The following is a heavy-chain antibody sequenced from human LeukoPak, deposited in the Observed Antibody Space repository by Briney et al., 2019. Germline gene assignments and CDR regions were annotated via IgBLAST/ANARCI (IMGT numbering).Heavy chain of an antibody. D-gene: IGHD3-3*01. J-gene: IGHJ6*03. V-gene: IGHV1-18*01. CDR3: ARDRADFWSGYRSPYYYYMDV. CDR2: ISAYNGNT. CDR1: GYTFTSYG. Sequence: ASVKVSCKASGYTFTSYGISWVRQAPGQGLEWMGWISAYNGNTNYAQKLQGRVTMTTDTSTSTAYMELRSLRSDDTAVYYCARDRADFWSGYRSPYYYYMDVWGKGTTVTVSS.